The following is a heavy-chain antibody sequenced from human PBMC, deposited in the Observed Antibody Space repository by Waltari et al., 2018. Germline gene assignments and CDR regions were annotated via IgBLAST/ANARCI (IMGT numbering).Heavy chain of an antibody. CDR1: GGSISSSNW. Sequence: QVQLQESGPGLVKPSGTLSLTCAVSGGSISSSNWWSWVRQPPGKGLEWIGEIYHSGRPTHTPSLTSRVTISVDKAKNQFSLKLSSVTAADPAVYYCAGGGGDYDYWGQGTLVTVSS. V-gene: IGHV4-4*02. J-gene: IGHJ4*02. CDR3: AGGGGDYDY. D-gene: IGHD4-17*01. CDR2: IYHSGRP.